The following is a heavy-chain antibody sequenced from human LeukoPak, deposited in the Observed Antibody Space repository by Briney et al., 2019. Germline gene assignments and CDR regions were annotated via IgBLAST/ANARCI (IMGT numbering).Heavy chain of an antibody. V-gene: IGHV3-7*01. J-gene: IGHJ4*02. Sequence: GGSLRLSCAASGFRFSRYWMSWVRQAPGRGLEGVANIKQDGSEKYYVDSVKGRFTISRDNAKNSLYLQMNSLRAEDTAVYYCARDRHSGYFDYWGQGTLVTVSS. CDR2: IKQDGSEK. CDR1: GFRFSRYW. D-gene: IGHD1-26*01. CDR3: ARDRHSGYFDY.